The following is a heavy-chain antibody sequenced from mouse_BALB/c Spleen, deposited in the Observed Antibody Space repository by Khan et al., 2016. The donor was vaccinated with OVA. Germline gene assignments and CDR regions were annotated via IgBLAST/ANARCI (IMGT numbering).Heavy chain of an antibody. D-gene: IGHD2-12*01. CDR1: AYSITSDYA. CDR3: ARSLYYSYGYGLDY. J-gene: IGHJ4*01. CDR2: ISSSGSA. V-gene: IGHV3-2*02. Sequence: EVQLVESGPGLVKPSQSLSLTCTVTAYSITSDYAWNWIRHFPGNKLEWMGYISSSGSASYNPSLKSRISITRDTSKNQFFLQLKSVTTEDTATYYCARSLYYSYGYGLDYWGRGTSVTVSS.